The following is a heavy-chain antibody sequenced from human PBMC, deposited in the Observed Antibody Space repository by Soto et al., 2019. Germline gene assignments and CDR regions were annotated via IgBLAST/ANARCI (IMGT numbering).Heavy chain of an antibody. J-gene: IGHJ1*01. CDR1: GYTFTNYG. Sequence: QVQLVQSGAEVKKPGASVKVSCKASGYTFTNYGISWVRQAPGQGPEWMGWISGFNGNTKYARKVQGRVTLTTDTSATTAYMELRCLRSDDTAVYYCARGGSSWSAEYYEHWGQGTLVTVSS. CDR3: ARGGSSWSAEYYEH. V-gene: IGHV1-18*04. D-gene: IGHD6-13*01. CDR2: ISGFNGNT.